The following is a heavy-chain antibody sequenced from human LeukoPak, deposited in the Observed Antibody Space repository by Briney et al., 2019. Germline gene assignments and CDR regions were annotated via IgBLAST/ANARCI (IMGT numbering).Heavy chain of an antibody. Sequence: ASVKVSCKASGYTFTGYYMHWVRQAPGQGLEWMGWINPNSGGTNYAQKFQGRVTMTRDTSISTAYMELSRLRSDDTAVYYCARVMDLGIAAAGNDYWGQGTLVTVSS. J-gene: IGHJ4*02. D-gene: IGHD6-13*01. V-gene: IGHV1-2*02. CDR2: INPNSGGT. CDR3: ARVMDLGIAAAGNDY. CDR1: GYTFTGYY.